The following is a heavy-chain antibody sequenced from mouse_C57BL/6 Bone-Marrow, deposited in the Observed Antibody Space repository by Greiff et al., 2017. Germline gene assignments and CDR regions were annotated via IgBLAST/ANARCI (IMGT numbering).Heavy chain of an antibody. CDR2: IYPRSGNT. Sequence: LQQSGAELARPGASVKLSCKASGYTFTSYGISWVKQRSGQGLEWIGEIYPRSGNTYYNEKFKGKATLTADKSSSTAYMELRSLTSEDSAVYFCARWGIGGWFEYWGQGTLVTVSA. CDR3: ARWGIGGWFEY. V-gene: IGHV1-81*01. J-gene: IGHJ3*01. CDR1: GYTFTSYG.